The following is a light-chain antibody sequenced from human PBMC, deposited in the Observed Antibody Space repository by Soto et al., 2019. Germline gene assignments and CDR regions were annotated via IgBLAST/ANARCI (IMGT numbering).Light chain of an antibody. Sequence: EIVMTQSPASLSVSPGDRASLSCRASQSISSNLAWYQQKPGQAPRLLIYDASTRATGIPARFSGGGSGTDFTLTISSLQSEDFAVYYCQQYSNWPETFGQGTKVDNK. CDR2: DAS. V-gene: IGKV3-15*01. CDR3: QQYSNWPET. J-gene: IGKJ1*01. CDR1: QSISSN.